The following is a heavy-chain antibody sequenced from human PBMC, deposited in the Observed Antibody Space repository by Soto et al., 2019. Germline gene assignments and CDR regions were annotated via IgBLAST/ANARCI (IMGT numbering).Heavy chain of an antibody. J-gene: IGHJ5*02. CDR2: IYYSGST. Sequence: SETLSLTCTVSGGSISSYYWSWIRQPPGKGPEWIGYIYYSGSTKYNPSVKSRVTISVDTSKNQFSLKLSSVTAADTAVYYCAIYYLPYQMLSWFVPWGQGILVTVSS. CDR1: GGSISSYY. D-gene: IGHD2-2*01. V-gene: IGHV4-59*01. CDR3: AIYYLPYQMLSWFVP.